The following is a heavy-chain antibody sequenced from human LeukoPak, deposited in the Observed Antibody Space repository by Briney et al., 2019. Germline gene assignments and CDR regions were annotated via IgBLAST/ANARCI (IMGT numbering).Heavy chain of an antibody. V-gene: IGHV3-30*02. CDR1: GFTFSSYG. Sequence: GGSLRLSCAASGFTFSSYGMHWVRQAPGKGLEWVAVIWYGGSNKYYADSVKGRFTISRDNSKNTLYLQMNSLRAEDTAVYYCAKDHIAALSGVLDYWGQGTLVTVSS. CDR3: AKDHIAALSGVLDY. J-gene: IGHJ4*02. D-gene: IGHD6-6*01. CDR2: IWYGGSNK.